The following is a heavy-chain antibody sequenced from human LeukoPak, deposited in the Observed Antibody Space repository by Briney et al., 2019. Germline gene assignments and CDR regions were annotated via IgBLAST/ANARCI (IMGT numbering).Heavy chain of an antibody. D-gene: IGHD2-15*01. V-gene: IGHV4-39*01. Sequence: SETLSLTWTVASGSIGSVSYDWGWIRQPPGKGLEWIGSIYYSGSIYYNPSLKSRVTISVDTSKNQFSLKLSSVTAADTAVYYCARMVVVAATADWFDPWGQGTLVTVSS. CDR2: IYYSGSI. CDR1: SGSIGSVSYD. J-gene: IGHJ5*02. CDR3: ARMVVVAATADWFDP.